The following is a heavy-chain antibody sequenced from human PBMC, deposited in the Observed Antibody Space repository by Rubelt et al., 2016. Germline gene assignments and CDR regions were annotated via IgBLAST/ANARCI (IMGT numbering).Heavy chain of an antibody. CDR1: GGSFSGYY. Sequence: QVQLQQWGAGLLKPSETLSLTCAVYGGSFSGYYWSWIRQPPGKGLEWIGEINHSGGTNYNPSLQSRVTISVDTSKNQFSLKLSSVTAADTAVYYCARVWARAAARPYWYFDLWGRGTLVTVSS. CDR2: INHSGGT. J-gene: IGHJ2*01. D-gene: IGHD6-13*01. V-gene: IGHV4-34*01. CDR3: ARVWARAAARPYWYFDL.